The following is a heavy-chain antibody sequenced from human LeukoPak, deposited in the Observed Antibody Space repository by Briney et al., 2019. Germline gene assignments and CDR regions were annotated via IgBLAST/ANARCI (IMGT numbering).Heavy chain of an antibody. Sequence: GGSLRLSCAGSGFTCSSYAMSWVRQAPGKGLEWVSAISGSGGSTYYADSVKGRFTISRDNSKNTLYLQMTSLRATDTAVYYCAKDQVYGDYGGSFFDYWGQGPLVNDSS. CDR3: AKDQVYGDYGGSFFDY. V-gene: IGHV3-23*01. CDR2: ISGSGGST. D-gene: IGHD4-17*01. J-gene: IGHJ4*02. CDR1: GFTCSSYA.